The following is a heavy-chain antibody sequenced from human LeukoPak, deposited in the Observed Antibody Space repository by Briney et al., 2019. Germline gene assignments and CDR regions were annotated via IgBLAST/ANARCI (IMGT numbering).Heavy chain of an antibody. CDR3: ARESSRSGVRGYDY. J-gene: IGHJ4*02. D-gene: IGHD3-10*01. V-gene: IGHV3-48*01. Sequence: GGSLRLSCAASGFTFSSYSMNWVRQAPGKGLEWVPYISSSSSTIYYADSVKGRFTISRDNAKNSLYLQMNSLRAEDTAVYYCARESSRSGVRGYDYWGQGTLVTVSS. CDR2: ISSSSSTI. CDR1: GFTFSSYS.